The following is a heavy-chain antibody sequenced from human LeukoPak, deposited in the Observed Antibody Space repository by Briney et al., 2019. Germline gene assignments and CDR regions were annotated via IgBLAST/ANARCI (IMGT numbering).Heavy chain of an antibody. D-gene: IGHD3-10*01. V-gene: IGHV3-30*12. CDR2: ISYDGSNK. CDR3: ARVAITMVRGVISFDAFDI. J-gene: IGHJ3*02. CDR1: GFTFSSYG. Sequence: GGSPRLSCAASGFTFSSYGMHWVRQAPGKGLEWVSVISYDGSNKYYADSVKGRFIISRDNSKNTLYLQMNSLRAEDTAVYYCARVAITMVRGVISFDAFDIWGQGTMVTVSS.